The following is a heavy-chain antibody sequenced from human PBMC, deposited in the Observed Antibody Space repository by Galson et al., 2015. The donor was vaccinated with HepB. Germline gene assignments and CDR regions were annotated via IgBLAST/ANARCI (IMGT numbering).Heavy chain of an antibody. CDR2: ISGSSGYT. Sequence: SLRLSCAASGFIFGDYYMTWIRQAPGKGLEWLSYISGSSGYTKYADSVKGRFTISRDNAKKSVFLQMNSLRAEDTAVYYCCCSPYSTGWSEHFQEWGQGTLVTVSS. CDR3: CCSPYSTGWSEHFQE. CDR1: GFIFGDYY. V-gene: IGHV3-11*03. J-gene: IGHJ1*01. D-gene: IGHD2-8*02.